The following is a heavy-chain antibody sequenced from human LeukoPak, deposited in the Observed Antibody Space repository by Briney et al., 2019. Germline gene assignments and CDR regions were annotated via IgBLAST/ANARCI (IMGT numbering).Heavy chain of an antibody. CDR2: IIPIFGTA. V-gene: IGHV1-69*05. Sequence: SVKVSCKASLGTFSSYAISWVRQAPGQGREWMGGIIPIFGTANYAQKFQGRVTITTDETTSPAYMELSSLRSEDTAVYYCAGYYYDSSGWRHAFDIWGQGTMVTVSS. J-gene: IGHJ3*02. CDR1: LGTFSSYA. CDR3: AGYYYDSSGWRHAFDI. D-gene: IGHD3-22*01.